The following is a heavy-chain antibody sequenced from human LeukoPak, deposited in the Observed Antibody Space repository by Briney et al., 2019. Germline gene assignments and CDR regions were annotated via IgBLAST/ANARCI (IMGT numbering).Heavy chain of an antibody. D-gene: IGHD3-9*01. J-gene: IGHJ4*02. CDR3: SRSPPRYPYH. CDR2: ISAYNGNT. CDR1: GYTFTIYG. V-gene: IGHV1-18*01. Sequence: ASVKVSCTAAGYTFTIYGISWVRQAPGQGLEWVGGISAYNGNTNYSQKLQGRGTMTTDTSTTKATMKLRSRRLTAAAASYYSRSPPRYPYHWGQGTLVTVPS.